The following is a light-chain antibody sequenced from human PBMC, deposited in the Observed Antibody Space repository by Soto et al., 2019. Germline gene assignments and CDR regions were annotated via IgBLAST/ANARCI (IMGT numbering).Light chain of an antibody. V-gene: IGKV3-20*01. CDR3: QHYHYSPPWT. CDR1: QSVSSSY. CDR2: GAS. Sequence: EIVLTQSPGTLSLSPGERATLSCRASQSVSSSYLAWYQQKPGQAPRLLIYGASIRATGIPDRFSGSGSGTDFTLTISRLEPEDCAVYYCQHYHYSPPWTFGQGTTVEVK. J-gene: IGKJ1*01.